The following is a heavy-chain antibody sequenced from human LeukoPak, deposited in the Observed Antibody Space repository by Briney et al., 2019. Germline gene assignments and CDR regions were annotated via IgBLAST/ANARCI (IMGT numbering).Heavy chain of an antibody. CDR1: GFTFDDYA. CDR3: AKGQYSSGWYEAFDI. CDR2: IGDDGLNT. J-gene: IGHJ3*02. V-gene: IGHV3-43*02. Sequence: GGSLRLSCAASGFTFDDYAMLWVRQARGKGLEWVSFIGDDGLNTYYADSVKGRFTISRDNSKNSLYLQMNSLRTEDTALYYCAKGQYSSGWYEAFDIWGKGTVVTVSS. D-gene: IGHD6-19*01.